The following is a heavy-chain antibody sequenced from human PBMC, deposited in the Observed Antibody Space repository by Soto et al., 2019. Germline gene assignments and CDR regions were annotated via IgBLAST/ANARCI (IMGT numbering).Heavy chain of an antibody. CDR2: FSYDGIYK. Sequence: QVQLAESGGGVVQPGRSLRLSCATSGFNFSDYAMHWVRQAPGKGPEYVAVFSYDGIYKFYADSVKGRFTISRDNSKNTLYLEMNNLRVEDTAVYFCAREGRNPSLRSSNCLDHWSQGTLVTVSS. CDR1: GFNFSDYA. D-gene: IGHD1-1*01. CDR3: AREGRNPSLRSSNCLDH. J-gene: IGHJ4*02. V-gene: IGHV3-30-3*01.